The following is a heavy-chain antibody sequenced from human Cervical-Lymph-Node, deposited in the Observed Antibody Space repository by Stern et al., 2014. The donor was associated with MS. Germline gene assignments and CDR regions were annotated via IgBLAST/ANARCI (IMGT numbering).Heavy chain of an antibody. CDR2: IWYDGSNQ. CDR1: GFTFRSYS. Sequence: QEQLVESGGGVVQPGRSLNLSCTASGFTFRSYSLHWVRQAPGKGLEWQALIWYDGSNQFDAESVKGRFSISRDNTRNTLFLQMDSVRAEDTAVYYCARATATGGSYRLDLWGQGTLVTVSS. J-gene: IGHJ3*01. D-gene: IGHD1-26*01. CDR3: ARATATGGSYRLDL. V-gene: IGHV3-30*04.